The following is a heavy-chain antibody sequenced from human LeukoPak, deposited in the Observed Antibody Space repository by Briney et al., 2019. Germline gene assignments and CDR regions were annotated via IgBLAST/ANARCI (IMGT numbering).Heavy chain of an antibody. CDR3: ARSGYSYGSLLRGFDP. J-gene: IGHJ5*02. Sequence: GGSLRLSCAASGFTFSSYSMNWVRQAPGKGLEWVSSISSSSGYIYYVDSVKGRFTISRDNAKNSLYLQMNSLRAEDTAVYYCARSGYSYGSLLRGFDPWGQGTLVTVSS. D-gene: IGHD5-18*01. CDR2: ISSSSGYI. V-gene: IGHV3-21*01. CDR1: GFTFSSYS.